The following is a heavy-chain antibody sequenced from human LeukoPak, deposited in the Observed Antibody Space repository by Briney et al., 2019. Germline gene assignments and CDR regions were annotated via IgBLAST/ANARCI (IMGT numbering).Heavy chain of an antibody. D-gene: IGHD3-10*01. V-gene: IGHV4-4*07. J-gene: IGHJ4*02. CDR3: ARDVYYGSGHDY. Sequence: SETLSLTCTVSGGSISSDYWSWIRQPAGKELEWIGRIYSSGSTNYNPSLKSRVTMSVDTSKNQFSLKLSSVTAADTAVYCCARDVYYGSGHDYWGQGTLVTVSS. CDR1: GGSISSDY. CDR2: IYSSGST.